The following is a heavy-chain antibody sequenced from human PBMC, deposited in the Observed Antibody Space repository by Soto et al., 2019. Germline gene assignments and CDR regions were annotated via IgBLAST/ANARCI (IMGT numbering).Heavy chain of an antibody. CDR3: ARDKERQRLRGNYYYAMDI. CDR2: IIPVFRTP. Sequence: QVQLVQSGAEVKKPGSSVKVSCTASGGTFNTFAISWVRQAPGEGFEWLGGIIPVFRTPAYAQNFQGRVTIIADETASTAYMERSSLRSEDTAVYYCARDKERQRLRGNYYYAMDIWRQGTTVTVSS. D-gene: IGHD5-12*01. V-gene: IGHV1-69*12. J-gene: IGHJ6*02. CDR1: GGTFNTFA.